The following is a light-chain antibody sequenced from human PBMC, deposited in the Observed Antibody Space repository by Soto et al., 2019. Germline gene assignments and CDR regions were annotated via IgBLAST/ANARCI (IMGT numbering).Light chain of an antibody. CDR3: QSYDSSLNGPFYV. CDR2: GNS. J-gene: IGLJ1*01. Sequence: QSVLTQPPSVSGAPGQRVTISCTGSSSNIGAGYDVHWYQQLPGTAPKLLIYGNSNRPSGVPDRFSGSKSGTSASLAITGLQAEDEADYYCQSYDSSLNGPFYVFGTGTKLTVL. CDR1: SSNIGAGYD. V-gene: IGLV1-40*01.